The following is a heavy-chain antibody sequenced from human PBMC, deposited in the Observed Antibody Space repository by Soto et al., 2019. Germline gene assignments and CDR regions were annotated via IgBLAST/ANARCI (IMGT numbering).Heavy chain of an antibody. CDR1: GFTFSDHY. CDR2: SKNKANSYIT. CDR3: VRTRSFGMDV. D-gene: IGHD3-10*01. Sequence: EVQLVESGGGLVQPGGSLRLSCAVSGFTFSDHYMDWVRQAPGKGLECIGRSKNKANSYITEYAASVKGRFTISRDDSKNLLYLQMNSLKTADTAMYYCVRTRSFGMDVWGQGTTVTVSS. V-gene: IGHV3-72*01. J-gene: IGHJ6*02.